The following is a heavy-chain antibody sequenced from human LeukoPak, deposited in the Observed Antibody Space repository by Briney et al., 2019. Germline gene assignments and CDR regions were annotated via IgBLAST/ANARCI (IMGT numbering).Heavy chain of an antibody. Sequence: GGSLRLSCAASGFTFSSYWMHWVRQAPGKGLVWVSRINTDGSSTSYADSVKGRFTISRDNAKNSLYLQMNSLRAEDTAVYYCARGLRNSGSYYWGQGTLVTVSS. J-gene: IGHJ4*02. V-gene: IGHV3-74*01. D-gene: IGHD1-26*01. CDR1: GFTFSSYW. CDR2: INTDGSST. CDR3: ARGLRNSGSYY.